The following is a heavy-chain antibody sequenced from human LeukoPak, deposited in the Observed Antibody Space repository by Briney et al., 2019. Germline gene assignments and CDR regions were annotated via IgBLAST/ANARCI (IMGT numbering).Heavy chain of an antibody. CDR1: GFTFSNYA. Sequence: PGGSLRLSCAASGFTFSNYAMHWVRQAPGKGPEWVAVISYDRSNKYYADSVKGRFTISRDNSKNTLYLQVNSLRAEDTAVYYCARDNYGSDYWGQGTLVTVSS. CDR2: ISYDRSNK. J-gene: IGHJ4*02. CDR3: ARDNYGSDY. D-gene: IGHD3-10*01. V-gene: IGHV3-30-3*01.